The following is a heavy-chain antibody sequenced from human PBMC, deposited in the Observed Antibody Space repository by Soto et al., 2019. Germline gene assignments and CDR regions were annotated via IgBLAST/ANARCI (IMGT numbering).Heavy chain of an antibody. CDR3: IFKSYSETLDV. Sequence: PGGSLRLSCAASGLTLANAWMSWVRQAPGKGLEWVGRIRSKANNYATSYAASLKGRFTISRDDSENTAYLQMNSLKSEDTAVYYCIFKSYSETLDVWGQGTTVTVSS. V-gene: IGHV3-73*01. CDR1: GLTLANAW. D-gene: IGHD3-22*01. CDR2: IRSKANNYAT. J-gene: IGHJ6*02.